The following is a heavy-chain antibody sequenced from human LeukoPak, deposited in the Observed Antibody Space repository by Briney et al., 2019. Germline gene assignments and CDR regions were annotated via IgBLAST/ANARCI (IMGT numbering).Heavy chain of an antibody. Sequence: PGGSLRLSCAASGFTFSSYWMSWVRQAPGKGLEWVANIKQDGSEKYYVDSVKGRFTISRDNAKNSLYLQMNSLRAEDTAVYYCARDLVDSYGTDAFDIWGQGTMVTVSS. CDR1: GFTFSSYW. D-gene: IGHD5-18*01. J-gene: IGHJ3*02. CDR2: IKQDGSEK. V-gene: IGHV3-7*01. CDR3: ARDLVDSYGTDAFDI.